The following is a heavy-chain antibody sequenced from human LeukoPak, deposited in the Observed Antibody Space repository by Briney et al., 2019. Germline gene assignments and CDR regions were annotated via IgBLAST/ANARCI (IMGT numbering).Heavy chain of an antibody. J-gene: IGHJ4*02. V-gene: IGHV3-30-3*01. CDR3: ARQLSTITIFHY. CDR2: ISYDGSNK. D-gene: IGHD3-3*01. CDR1: GFTFSSYA. Sequence: GGSLTLSCAASGFTFSSYAMHWVRQAPGKGLEWVAVISYDGSNKYYADSVKGRFTISRDNSKNTLYLQMNSLRAEDTAVYYCARQLSTITIFHYWGQGTLVTVSS.